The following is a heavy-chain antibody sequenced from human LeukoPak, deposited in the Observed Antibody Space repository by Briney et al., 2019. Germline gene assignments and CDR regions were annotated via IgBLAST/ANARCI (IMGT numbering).Heavy chain of an antibody. V-gene: IGHV4-59*01. D-gene: IGHD6-19*01. CDR2: IYYSGST. CDR1: GGSISSYY. Sequence: SETLSLTCTVSGGSISSYYWSWIRQPPGKGLEWIGYIYYSGSTNYNPSLKSRVTISVDTSKNQFSLKLSSVTAADTAVYYCARGPTRTVAGYDYWGQGTLVTVSS. CDR3: ARGPTRTVAGYDY. J-gene: IGHJ4*02.